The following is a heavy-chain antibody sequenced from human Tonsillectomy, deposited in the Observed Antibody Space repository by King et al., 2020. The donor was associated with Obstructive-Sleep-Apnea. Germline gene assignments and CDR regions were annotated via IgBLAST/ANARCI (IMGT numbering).Heavy chain of an antibody. Sequence: VQLVESGGGLVQPGGSLRLSCAASGFTFSSYAMSWVRQAPGKGLEWVSAISGSGGSTYYADSEKGRFTISRDISKNTLYLQVNSLRAGDTAVYYCAKAKYSSGEFDYWGQGTPVTVSS. CDR3: AKAKYSSGEFDY. V-gene: IGHV3-23*04. D-gene: IGHD6-19*01. J-gene: IGHJ4*02. CDR1: GFTFSSYA. CDR2: ISGSGGST.